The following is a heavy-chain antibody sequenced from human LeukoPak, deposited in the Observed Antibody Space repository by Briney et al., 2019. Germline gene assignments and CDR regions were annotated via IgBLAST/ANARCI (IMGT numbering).Heavy chain of an antibody. CDR3: ARIYASGRHYYFDY. D-gene: IGHD3-10*01. CDR2: INPSGGST. CDR1: GYTFTSYY. Sequence: GASVKVSCKASGYTFTSYYMHWVRQAPGQGLEWMGIINPSGGSTSYAQKFRGGVTMTRDTSTSTFYMELSSLRSEDTAVYYCARIYASGRHYYFDYWGQGTLVTVSS. J-gene: IGHJ4*02. V-gene: IGHV1-46*01.